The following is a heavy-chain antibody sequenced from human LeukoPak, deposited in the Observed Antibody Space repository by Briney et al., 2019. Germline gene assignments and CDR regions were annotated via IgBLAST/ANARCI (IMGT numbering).Heavy chain of an antibody. CDR1: GGSISSGSYY. CDR3: AREGVYSSGWYLYYFDY. Sequence: ASETLSLTCTVSGGSISSGSYYWSWIRQPAGKGLEWIGRIYTSGSTNYNPSLKSRVTISVDTSKNQFSLKLSSVTAADTAVYYCAREGVYSSGWYLYYFDYWGQGTLVTVSS. J-gene: IGHJ4*02. D-gene: IGHD6-19*01. CDR2: IYTSGST. V-gene: IGHV4-61*02.